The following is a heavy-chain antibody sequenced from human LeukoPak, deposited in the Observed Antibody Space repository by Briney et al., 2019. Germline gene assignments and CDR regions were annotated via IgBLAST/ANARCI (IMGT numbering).Heavy chain of an antibody. CDR1: GGSFSGNY. V-gene: IGHV4-34*01. J-gene: IGHJ4*02. D-gene: IGHD1-26*01. Sequence: PSETLSLTCAAYGGSFSGNYWSWVRQPPGKGLEWIGEINYRGSTNYNPSLKSRVTISVDTSKNQFSLKVNSVTAADTAVYYCARVPKSVGINYFDSWGQGTLVTVSS. CDR3: ARVPKSVGINYFDS. CDR2: INYRGST.